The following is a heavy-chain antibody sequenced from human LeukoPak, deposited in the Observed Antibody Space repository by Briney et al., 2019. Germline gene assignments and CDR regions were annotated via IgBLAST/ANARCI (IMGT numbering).Heavy chain of an antibody. CDR3: AKDRFYSGNYGLTYYFDY. Sequence: GGSLRLSCAASGLTFSSYGMHWVRKAPGKGREWVAFIRDDGRNKYYADSMKGRFTISRDNSKTTLYLQMNSLRAEDTAVYYCAKDRFYSGNYGLTYYFDYWGQGTLVTVSS. V-gene: IGHV3-30*02. CDR1: GLTFSSYG. CDR2: IRDDGRNK. J-gene: IGHJ4*02. D-gene: IGHD1-26*01.